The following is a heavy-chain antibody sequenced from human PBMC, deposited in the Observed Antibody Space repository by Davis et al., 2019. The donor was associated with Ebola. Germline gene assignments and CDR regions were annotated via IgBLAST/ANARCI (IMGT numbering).Heavy chain of an antibody. Sequence: PSETLSLTCTVSGGSISSYYWSWIRQPPGKGLEWIGYIYYSGSTNYNPSLKSRVTISVDTSKNQFSLKLSSVTAADTAVYYCALEYRPATLDENYFDYWGQGTLVTVSS. CDR2: IYYSGST. CDR1: GGSISSYY. CDR3: ALEYRPATLDENYFDY. D-gene: IGHD2/OR15-2a*01. J-gene: IGHJ4*02. V-gene: IGHV4-59*12.